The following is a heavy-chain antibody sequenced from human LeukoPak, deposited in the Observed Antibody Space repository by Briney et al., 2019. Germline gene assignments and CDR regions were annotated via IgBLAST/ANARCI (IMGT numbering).Heavy chain of an antibody. Sequence: PGGSLRLSCAASGFTFSSYAMSWVRQAPGKGLEWVSAISGSGGSTYYADSVKGRFTISRNNSKNTLYLQMNSLRAEDTAVHYCAKDLYYYGSGSYFDYWGQGTLVTVSP. CDR3: AKDLYYYGSGSYFDY. CDR1: GFTFSSYA. J-gene: IGHJ4*02. CDR2: ISGSGGST. V-gene: IGHV3-23*01. D-gene: IGHD3-10*01.